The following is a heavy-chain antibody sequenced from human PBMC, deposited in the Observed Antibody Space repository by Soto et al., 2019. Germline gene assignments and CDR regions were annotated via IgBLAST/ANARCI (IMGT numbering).Heavy chain of an antibody. CDR2: IVVASGNT. D-gene: IGHD2-2*01. V-gene: IGHV1-58*01. J-gene: IGHJ6*02. CDR1: GFTFIRSA. CDR3: AAEHMPTSFYSYEMYF. Sequence: VSCTSSGFTFIRSAVQWVRHARGQRLEWVGWIVVASGNTNYAQKFQDRVTITRDMSTSTAYMDLRSLRSEDTAIYYCAAEHMPTSFYSYEMYFWGQGTAVTVYS.